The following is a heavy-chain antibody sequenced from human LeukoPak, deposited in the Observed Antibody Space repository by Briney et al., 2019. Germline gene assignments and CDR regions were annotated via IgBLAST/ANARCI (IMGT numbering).Heavy chain of an antibody. J-gene: IGHJ2*01. D-gene: IGHD1-14*01. V-gene: IGHV4-4*07. CDR2: IYTSGST. CDR1: GGSISSYY. Sequence: SETLSLTCTVSGGSISSYYWSWIRQPAGKGLEWIGRIYTSGSTNYNPSLKGRVTMSVDTSKNQFSLKLSSVTAADTAVYYCARPGMTMLPHWYFDLWGRGTLLIVSS. CDR3: ARPGMTMLPHWYFDL.